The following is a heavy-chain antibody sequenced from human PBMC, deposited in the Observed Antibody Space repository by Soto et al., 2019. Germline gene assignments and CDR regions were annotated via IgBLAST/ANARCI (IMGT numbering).Heavy chain of an antibody. Sequence: GGSLRLSCAASGFTFSSYSMNWVRQAPGKGLEWVSSISSSSSYIYYADSVKGRFTISRDNAKNSLYLQMNSLRAEDTAVYYCARGFPDYGDYPGGFDPWGQGTLVTVSS. V-gene: IGHV3-21*01. CDR2: ISSSSSYI. D-gene: IGHD4-17*01. CDR1: GFTFSSYS. J-gene: IGHJ5*02. CDR3: ARGFPDYGDYPGGFDP.